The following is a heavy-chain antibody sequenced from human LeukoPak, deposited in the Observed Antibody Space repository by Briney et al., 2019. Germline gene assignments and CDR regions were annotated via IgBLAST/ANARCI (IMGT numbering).Heavy chain of an antibody. V-gene: IGHV4-39*01. D-gene: IGHD3-22*01. J-gene: IGHJ4*02. Sequence: SETLSLTCTVSGGSISSSSYYWGWIRQPPGKGLEWIGSIYYSGSTYYNPSLKSRVTISVDTSKNQFSLKLSSVTAADTAVYYCARTRGMIVVVTPPDYWGQGTLVTVSS. CDR1: GGSISSSSYY. CDR3: ARTRGMIVVVTPPDY. CDR2: IYYSGST.